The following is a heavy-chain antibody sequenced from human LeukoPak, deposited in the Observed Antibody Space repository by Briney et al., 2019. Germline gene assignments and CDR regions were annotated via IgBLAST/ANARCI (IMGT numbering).Heavy chain of an antibody. CDR2: ISGTGGNT. D-gene: IGHD4-11*01. CDR1: GFTFSSYA. CDR3: AKVNKDYSNYFDY. J-gene: IGHJ4*02. V-gene: IGHV3-23*01. Sequence: GGSLRLSCAASGFTFSSYAMSWVRQAPGKGLEWVSAISGTGGNTYYADSVKGRFTISRDTSKNTLFLQMNSLRAEDTAVYYCAKVNKDYSNYFDYWGQGTLVTVSS.